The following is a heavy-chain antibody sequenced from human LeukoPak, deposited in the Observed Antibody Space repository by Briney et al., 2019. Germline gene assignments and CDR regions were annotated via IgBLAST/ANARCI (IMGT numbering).Heavy chain of an antibody. V-gene: IGHV3-23*01. CDR2: ITGGDNSV. J-gene: IGHJ5*02. Sequence: GGSLRLSCAASGFTFSAFAMTWVRQAPGKAPEWVSSITGGDNSVFYADSVKGRFTFSRDNSKNTLYPQMNSLRAEDTAVYYCAKGAAAGKVDWFDPWGQGTLVTVSS. D-gene: IGHD6-13*01. CDR3: AKGAAAGKVDWFDP. CDR1: GFTFSAFA.